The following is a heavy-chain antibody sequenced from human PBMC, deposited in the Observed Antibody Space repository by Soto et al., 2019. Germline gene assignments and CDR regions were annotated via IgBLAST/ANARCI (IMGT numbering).Heavy chain of an antibody. CDR3: ARDLVGCSGGSCYSNAFDI. CDR2: IIPIFGTA. V-gene: IGHV1-69*12. D-gene: IGHD2-15*01. Sequence: QVQLVQSGAEVKKPGSSVKVSCKASGGTFSSYAISWVRQAPGQGLEWMGGIIPIFGTANYAQKFQGRVTITADDSTSTDYMELSSLRSEDTAVYYCARDLVGCSGGSCYSNAFDIWGQGTMVTVSS. CDR1: GGTFSSYA. J-gene: IGHJ3*02.